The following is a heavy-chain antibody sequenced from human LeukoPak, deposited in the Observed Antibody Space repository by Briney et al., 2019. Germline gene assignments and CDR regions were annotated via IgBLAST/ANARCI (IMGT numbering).Heavy chain of an antibody. V-gene: IGHV4-59*02. Sequence: PSETLSLTCSVSGASVKSDYWSWIRQSPGKGLEWIANVYYSGSTNYNPSLKSRVTMSVDTSKNQFSLKLSSVTAADTAVYYCARERISEGGGYSLHFDYWGQGTLVTVSS. CDR3: ARERISEGGGYSLHFDY. J-gene: IGHJ4*02. D-gene: IGHD3-10*01. CDR1: GASVKSDY. CDR2: VYYSGST.